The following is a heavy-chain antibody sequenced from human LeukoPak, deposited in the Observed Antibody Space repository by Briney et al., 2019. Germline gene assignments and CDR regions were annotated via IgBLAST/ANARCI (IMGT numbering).Heavy chain of an antibody. CDR1: GFTFSSYS. J-gene: IGHJ6*03. Sequence: PGGSLRLSCAASGFTFSSYSMNWVRQAPGKGLEWVSSISSSSSYIYYADSVKGRFTISRDNAKNSLYLQMNSLRAEDTAVYYCARVPPPVDEDYYYMDVWGKGTTVTVSS. V-gene: IGHV3-21*01. CDR2: ISSSSSYI. CDR3: ARVPPPVDEDYYYMDV.